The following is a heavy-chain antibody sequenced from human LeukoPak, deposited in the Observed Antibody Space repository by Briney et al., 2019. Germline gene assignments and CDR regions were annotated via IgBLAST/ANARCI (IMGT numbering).Heavy chain of an antibody. CDR3: ARGRSYGFDFDS. D-gene: IGHD5-18*01. V-gene: IGHV4-61*01. CDR1: VVSLNTCSYY. J-gene: IGHJ4*02. Sequence: PSETLSLTCDVSVVSLNTCSYYWTWIRQPPGKGLGWIGYKYYSGSTRYNSSLSSRLTNSLDSSKNQFSLRLTSVTAADTAVYYCARGRSYGFDFDSWGPGTLVIVSS. CDR2: KYYSGST.